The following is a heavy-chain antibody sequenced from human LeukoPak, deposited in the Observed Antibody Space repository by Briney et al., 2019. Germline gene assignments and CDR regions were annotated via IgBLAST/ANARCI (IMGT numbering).Heavy chain of an antibody. CDR3: AAGRTTVSDNWFDP. CDR2: IYTSGST. J-gene: IGHJ5*02. CDR1: GGSISSYY. V-gene: IGHV4-4*07. Sequence: PLETLSLTCTVSGGSISSYYWSWIRQPAGKGLEWIGRIYTSGSTNHNPSLKSRVTMSVDTSKNQFSLKLSSVTAADTAVYYCAAGRTTVSDNWFDPWGQGTLVTVSS. D-gene: IGHD4-11*01.